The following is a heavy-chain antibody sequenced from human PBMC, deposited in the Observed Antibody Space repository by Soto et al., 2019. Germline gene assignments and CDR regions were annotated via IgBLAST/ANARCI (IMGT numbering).Heavy chain of an antibody. Sequence: GGSLRLSCAASGFTFSSYAMSWVRQAPGKGLEWVSAISGSGGSTYYADSVKGRFTISRDNSKNTLYLQMNSLRAEDTAVYYCAKASNYYDSSGYYDYWGQGTLVTVSS. CDR2: ISGSGGST. D-gene: IGHD3-22*01. CDR3: AKASNYYDSSGYYDY. J-gene: IGHJ4*02. V-gene: IGHV3-23*01. CDR1: GFTFSSYA.